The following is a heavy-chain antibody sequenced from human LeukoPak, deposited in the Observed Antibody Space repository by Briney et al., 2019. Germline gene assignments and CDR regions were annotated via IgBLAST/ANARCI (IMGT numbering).Heavy chain of an antibody. D-gene: IGHD3-22*01. CDR1: GYTFTSYG. Sequence: ASVKVSCKASGYTFTSYGISWVRQAPGRGLEWMGWISAYNGNTNYAQKLQGRVTMTTDTSTSTAYMELRSLRSDDTAVYYCARPNYDSSGYYSGFDYWGQGTLVTVSS. CDR3: ARPNYDSSGYYSGFDY. CDR2: ISAYNGNT. J-gene: IGHJ4*02. V-gene: IGHV1-18*01.